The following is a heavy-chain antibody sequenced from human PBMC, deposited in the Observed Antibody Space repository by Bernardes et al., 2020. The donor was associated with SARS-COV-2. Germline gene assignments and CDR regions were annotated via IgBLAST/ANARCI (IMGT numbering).Heavy chain of an antibody. CDR3: ARVGVAGNDY. Sequence: GRSLRLSCTASGFTYSSYWMHWVRQAPGKGLVWVSRIDTDGKSTTYADSVKGRFTVSRDNAKNTLYLKMNSLRAEDTAVYYCARVGVAGNDYWGQGTQVTVSS. CDR2: IDTDGKST. J-gene: IGHJ4*02. CDR1: GFTYSSYW. V-gene: IGHV3-74*01. D-gene: IGHD6-19*01.